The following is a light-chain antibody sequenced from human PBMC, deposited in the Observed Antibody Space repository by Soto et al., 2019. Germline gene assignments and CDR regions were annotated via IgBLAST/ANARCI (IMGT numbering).Light chain of an antibody. CDR1: SSDDGSYNL. CDR3: CSYAGSSTVV. V-gene: IGLV2-23*01. CDR2: EGS. Sequence: QSALTQPASVSGSPGQSITISCTGTSSDDGSYNLVSWYQQHPDKAPKLMIYEGSKRPSGVSNRFSGSKSGNTASLTISGLQAEDEADYYCCSYAGSSTVVFGGGTKLTVL. J-gene: IGLJ2*01.